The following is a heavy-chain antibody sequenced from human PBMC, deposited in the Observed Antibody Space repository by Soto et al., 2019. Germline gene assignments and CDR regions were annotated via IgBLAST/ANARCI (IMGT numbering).Heavy chain of an antibody. J-gene: IGHJ4*02. CDR3: ARTSNPTVTISFDY. CDR2: IYYSGST. Sequence: QVQLQESGPGLVKPSETLSLTCTVSGGSISSYYWSWIRQPPGKGLEWIGYIYYSGSTNYNPSLKSRVTISVDTSKNQFSLKLSSVTAADTAVYYCARTSNPTVTISFDYWGQGTLVTVSS. D-gene: IGHD4-4*01. CDR1: GGSISSYY. V-gene: IGHV4-59*08.